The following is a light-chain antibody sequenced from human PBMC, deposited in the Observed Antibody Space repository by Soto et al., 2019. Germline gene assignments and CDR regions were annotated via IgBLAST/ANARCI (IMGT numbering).Light chain of an antibody. CDR2: GNI. V-gene: IGLV1-40*01. J-gene: IGLJ3*02. CDR3: QSCQSSLSGTWV. Sequence: QSVLTQQPSVTGAPGQRVTLSCTGSGSNIGAGYDVHWYRQLPGTAPKLLIYGNINRPSWVPGRFSGSKSGTSASQAITGLHAEDEADYYCQSCQSSLSGTWVFGGGTKLTVL. CDR1: GSNIGAGYD.